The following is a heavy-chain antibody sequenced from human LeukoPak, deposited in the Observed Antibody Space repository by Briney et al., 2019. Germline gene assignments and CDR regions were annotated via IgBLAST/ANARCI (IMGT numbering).Heavy chain of an antibody. CDR3: ANGGVRIFGVVTTFSY. J-gene: IGHJ4*02. Sequence: GGSLRLSCAASGFTFSSYAMSWVRQAPGKGLEWVSAISGSGGSTYYADSVKGRFTISRDNSKNTLYLQMNSLRAEDTAVYYCANGGVRIFGVVTTFSYWGQGTLVTVSS. V-gene: IGHV3-23*01. CDR1: GFTFSSYA. D-gene: IGHD3-3*01. CDR2: ISGSGGST.